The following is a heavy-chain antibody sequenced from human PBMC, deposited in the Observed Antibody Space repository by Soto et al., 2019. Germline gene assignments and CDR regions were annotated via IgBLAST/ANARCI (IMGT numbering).Heavy chain of an antibody. V-gene: IGHV3-74*01. J-gene: IGHJ4*02. CDR1: GFTFSNYW. D-gene: IGHD6-19*01. CDR2: INSDGRNT. CDR3: ARLLAVAGINY. Sequence: EVQLVESGGGLVEPGGSLRLSCAASGFTFSNYWMHWVRQVPGKGLVWVSRINSDGRNTSYADFVKGRFTISRDNAKNTLYLQMDSVGAEDTAVYYCARLLAVAGINYWGQGTLVTVSS.